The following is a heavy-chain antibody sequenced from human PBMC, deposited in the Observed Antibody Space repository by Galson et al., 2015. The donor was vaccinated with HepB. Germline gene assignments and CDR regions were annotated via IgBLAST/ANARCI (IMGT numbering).Heavy chain of an antibody. J-gene: IGHJ6*02. Sequence: SVKVSCKASGGTFSSYAISWVRQAPGQGLEWMGGIIPIFGTANYAQKFQGRVTITADESTSTAYMELSSLRSEDTAVYYCAREKGYYDSSGYSGYYGMDVWGQGTTVTVSS. CDR1: GGTFSSYA. CDR2: IIPIFGTA. CDR3: AREKGYYDSSGYSGYYGMDV. D-gene: IGHD3-22*01. V-gene: IGHV1-69*13.